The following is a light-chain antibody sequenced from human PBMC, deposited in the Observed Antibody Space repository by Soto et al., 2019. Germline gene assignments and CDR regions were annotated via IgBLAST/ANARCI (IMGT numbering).Light chain of an antibody. CDR1: SSDVGRYNY. CDR2: DVS. J-gene: IGLJ1*01. V-gene: IGLV2-14*01. Sequence: QTVLAQPASVSGSPGQSVTISCTGTSSDVGRYNYVSWFQQHPGKAPKLLIYDVSNWPSGVSDRFSGSKSGSTASLTISGLQAEDEADYYCSSFTTSSTFVFGTGTKVTVL. CDR3: SSFTTSSTFV.